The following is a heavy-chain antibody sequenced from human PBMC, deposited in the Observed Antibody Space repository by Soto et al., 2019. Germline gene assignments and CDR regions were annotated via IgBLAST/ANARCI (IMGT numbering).Heavy chain of an antibody. V-gene: IGHV3-64*01. CDR2: ISSNGGST. J-gene: IGHJ5*02. CDR1: GFTFSSYA. Sequence: PGGSLRLSCAASGFTFSSYAMHWVRQAPGKGLEYVSAISSNGGSTYYANSVKGRFTISRDNSKNTLYLQMGSLRAEDMAVYYCARGPYCGGDCYSPRYNWFDPWGQGTLVTVSS. CDR3: ARGPYCGGDCYSPRYNWFDP. D-gene: IGHD2-21*02.